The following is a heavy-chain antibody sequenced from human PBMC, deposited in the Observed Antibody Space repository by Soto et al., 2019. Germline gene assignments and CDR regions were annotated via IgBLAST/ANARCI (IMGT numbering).Heavy chain of an antibody. CDR3: ARAIDYFDY. CDR2: FNPSAGTT. CDR1: GYTFTNYY. Sequence: QVQLVQSGAEVTKPGASVKVSCKTSGYTFTNYYMHWVRQAPGQGLEWMGIFNPSAGTTSYAQNFQGRVTMTRDTSTSTVYMELSSLTSDDTAVYYCARAIDYFDYWGQGTLVTVSS. J-gene: IGHJ4*02. V-gene: IGHV1-46*01.